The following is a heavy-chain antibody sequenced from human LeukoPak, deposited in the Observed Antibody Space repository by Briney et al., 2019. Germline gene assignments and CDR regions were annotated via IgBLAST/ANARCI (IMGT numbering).Heavy chain of an antibody. V-gene: IGHV4-38-2*01. J-gene: IGHJ4*02. CDR1: GYSISSGYY. D-gene: IGHD3-9*01. CDR3: ARVRSDDYDILTGYYNSGHFDY. Sequence: SETLSLTCAVSGYSISSGYYWGWIRQPPGKGLEWIGSIYHSGSTYYNPSLKSRVTISVDTSKNQFSLKLSSVIAADTAVYYCARVRSDDYDILTGYYNSGHFDYWGQGTLVTVSS. CDR2: IYHSGST.